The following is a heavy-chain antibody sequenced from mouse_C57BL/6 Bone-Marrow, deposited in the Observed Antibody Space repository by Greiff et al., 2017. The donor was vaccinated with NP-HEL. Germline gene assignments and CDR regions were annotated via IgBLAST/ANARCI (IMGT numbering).Heavy chain of an antibody. Sequence: QVQLKQSGAELVKPGASVKLSCKASGYTFTEYTIHWVKQRSGQGLEWIGWFYPGSGSIKYNEKFKDKATLTADKSSSTVYMELSRLTSEDSAVYFCARHEGDYYGSSEWYFDVWGTGTTVTVSS. CDR1: GYTFTEYT. V-gene: IGHV1-62-2*01. J-gene: IGHJ1*03. CDR3: ARHEGDYYGSSEWYFDV. D-gene: IGHD1-1*01. CDR2: FYPGSGSI.